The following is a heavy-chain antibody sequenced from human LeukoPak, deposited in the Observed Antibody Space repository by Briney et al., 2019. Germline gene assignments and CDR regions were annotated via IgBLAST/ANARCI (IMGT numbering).Heavy chain of an antibody. V-gene: IGHV4-59*08. CDR3: ARHRAYGNSSPFDI. D-gene: IGHD6-6*01. J-gene: IGHJ3*02. Sequence: SETLSLTCTASGASINNYYWSWIRQPPGRGLEWIGYIYYSGSTNSNASLKSRVTIFVSPSKNQFSRMLSSVTAADTAVYYYARHRAYGNSSPFDIWGQGTMVTVSS. CDR2: IYYSGST. CDR1: GASINNYY.